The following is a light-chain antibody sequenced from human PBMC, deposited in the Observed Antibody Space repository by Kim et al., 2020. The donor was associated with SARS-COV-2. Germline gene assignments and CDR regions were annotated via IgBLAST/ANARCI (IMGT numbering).Light chain of an antibody. CDR3: QKYNSVPWT. J-gene: IGKJ1*01. Sequence: ASVRDRVTISCRASNDSSNYLAVYQQEPGIVPKLRIYAAAALHSGVPSLFGGSGSGTDFTLTITSLQPEGVATYYCQKYNSVPWTFGPGTKVDI. V-gene: IGKV1-27*01. CDR2: AAA. CDR1: NDSSNY.